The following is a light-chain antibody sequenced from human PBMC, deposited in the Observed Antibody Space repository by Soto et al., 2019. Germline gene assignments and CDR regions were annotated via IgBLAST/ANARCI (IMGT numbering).Light chain of an antibody. CDR3: QQSYSTPWT. J-gene: IGKJ1*01. CDR1: QSVSSN. V-gene: IGKV3-15*01. CDR2: GAS. Sequence: EIVMTQSPATLSVSEGARATLSWRASQSVSSNLAWYQQKPGQAHRLLIYGASTRATGIPARFSGSRSGTAVTITISSLQSEDFATYYCQQSYSTPWTFGQGTKVDIK.